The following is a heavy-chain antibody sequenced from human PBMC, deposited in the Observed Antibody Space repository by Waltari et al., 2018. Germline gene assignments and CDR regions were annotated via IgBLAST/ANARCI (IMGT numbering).Heavy chain of an antibody. J-gene: IGHJ5*02. CDR2: LIPIFGAP. CDR3: ARRQLGGPLDP. V-gene: IGHV1-69*12. CDR1: GGTFGRYA. Sequence: QVHLVQSGAEVQKPGSSVKVSCTASGGTFGRYAITWVRQAPGQGLEWMGGLIPIFGAPNYAQRFQGRVTITADESTSTVYMELSSLKSEDTALYFCARRQLGGPLDPWGQGTLVTVSS. D-gene: IGHD1-1*01.